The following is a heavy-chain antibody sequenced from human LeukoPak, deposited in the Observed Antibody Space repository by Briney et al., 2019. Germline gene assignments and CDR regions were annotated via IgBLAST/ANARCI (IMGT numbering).Heavy chain of an antibody. Sequence: TSETLSLTCTVSGGSISSYYWSWIRQPPGKGLEWIGYIYYSGSTNYNPSLKSRVTISVDTSKNQFSLKLSSVTAADTAVYYCASSIVGAIRPLYSFDYWGQGTLVTVSS. CDR1: GGSISSYY. V-gene: IGHV4-59*08. J-gene: IGHJ4*02. CDR3: ASSIVGAIRPLYSFDY. D-gene: IGHD1-26*01. CDR2: IYYSGST.